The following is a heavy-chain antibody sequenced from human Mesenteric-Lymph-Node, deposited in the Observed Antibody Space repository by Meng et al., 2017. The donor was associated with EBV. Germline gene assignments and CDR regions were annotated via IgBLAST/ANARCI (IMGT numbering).Heavy chain of an antibody. D-gene: IGHD6-13*01. CDR2: IFHSGSS. J-gene: IGHJ5*02. CDR1: GGFISSGGYY. V-gene: IGHV4-39*01. Sequence: QGPRQESGPGLVKPSQTLSLTCTLSGGFISSGGYYWGWIRQPPGKGLEWIGSIFHSGSSYYNPSLKSRVTISVDTSKNQFSLKLSSVTAADTAVYYCARRGIAAAVGRFDPWGQGTLVTVAS. CDR3: ARRGIAAAVGRFDP.